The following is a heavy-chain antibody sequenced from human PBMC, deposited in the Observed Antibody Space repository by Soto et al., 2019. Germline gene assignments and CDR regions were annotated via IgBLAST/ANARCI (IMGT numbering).Heavy chain of an antibody. V-gene: IGHV4-39*01. Sequence: QLQLQESGPGLVKPSETLSLTCTVSGGSISSSSYYWGWIRQPPGKGLEWIGSIYYSGSTYYNPSLKSRVTISVDTSKNQFSLKLSSVTAADTAVYYCARQGACSGGSCYYHYYYYMDVWGKGTTVTVSS. D-gene: IGHD2-15*01. J-gene: IGHJ6*03. CDR2: IYYSGST. CDR1: GGSISSSSYY. CDR3: ARQGACSGGSCYYHYYYYMDV.